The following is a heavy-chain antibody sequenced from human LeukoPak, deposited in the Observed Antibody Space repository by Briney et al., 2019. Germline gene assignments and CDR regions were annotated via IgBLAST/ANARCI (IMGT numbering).Heavy chain of an antibody. V-gene: IGHV3-23*01. CDR1: GFTFSSHA. CDR3: ARRDRGSWHFDY. D-gene: IGHD6-13*01. J-gene: IGHJ4*02. Sequence: GGSLRLSCAASGFTFSSHAMNWVRQAPGKGLEWVSSITGGGDTTHYAASVQGRFTISRDNSKNTLYLQMNSLRAEDTAVYHCARRDRGSWHFDYWGQGTLVTVSS. CDR2: ITGGGDTT.